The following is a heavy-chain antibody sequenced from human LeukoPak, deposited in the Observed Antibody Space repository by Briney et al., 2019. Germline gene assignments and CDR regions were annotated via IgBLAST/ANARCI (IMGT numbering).Heavy chain of an antibody. CDR1: GYTFTGYY. CDR3: ARDVTILRYFDWLSYFDY. CDR2: INPNSGGT. Sequence: SSVKVSCKASGYTFTGYYMHWVRQAPGQGLEWMGWINPNSGGTNYAQKFQGRVTMTRDTSISTAYMELSRLRSDDTAVYYCARDVTILRYFDWLSYFDYWGQGTLVTVSS. D-gene: IGHD3-9*01. J-gene: IGHJ4*02. V-gene: IGHV1-2*02.